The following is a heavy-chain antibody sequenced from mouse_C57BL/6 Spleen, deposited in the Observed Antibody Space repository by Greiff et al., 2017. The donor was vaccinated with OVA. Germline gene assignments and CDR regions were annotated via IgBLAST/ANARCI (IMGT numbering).Heavy chain of an antibody. CDR2: IYPGDGDT. CDR3: ARTGRGYFDV. J-gene: IGHJ1*03. CDR1: GYAFSSYW. V-gene: IGHV1-80*01. Sequence: QVQLKESGAELVKPGASVKISCKASGYAFSSYWMNWVKQRPGKGLEWIGQIYPGDGDTNYNGKFKGKATLTADKSSSTAYMQLSSLTSEDSAVYFCARTGRGYFDVWGTGTTVTVSS. D-gene: IGHD3-3*01.